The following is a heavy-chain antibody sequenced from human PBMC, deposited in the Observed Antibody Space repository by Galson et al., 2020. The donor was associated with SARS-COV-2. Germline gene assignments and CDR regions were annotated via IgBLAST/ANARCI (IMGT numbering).Heavy chain of an antibody. CDR2: IDQDGRTK. V-gene: IGHV3-7*01. J-gene: IGHJ3*01. Sequence: GGSLRLSCVASGFTFSSYWMSWVRQAPGQGLESVANIDQDGRTKYFVDSVKGRFTISRDNAKNSLYLQMNSLRVEDTAVYYCARSIRPEDFWGQGTTVIVSS. CDR1: GFTFSSYW. D-gene: IGHD4-17*01. CDR3: ARSIRPEDF.